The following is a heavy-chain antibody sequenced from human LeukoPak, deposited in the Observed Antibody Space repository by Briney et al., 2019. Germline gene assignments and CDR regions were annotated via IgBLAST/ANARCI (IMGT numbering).Heavy chain of an antibody. V-gene: IGHV3-23*01. CDR2: ISGSGGST. Sequence: PGGSRRLAWAAYAFTFSSYAMSCDRQAPGKGLEWVSSISGSGGSTYYADSVKGRFTMSRDNSKNTMYLQMNSLRAEDTAVYYCAKAIGYYYGSGSPYGMDVWGQGTTVTVSS. D-gene: IGHD3-10*01. J-gene: IGHJ6*01. CDR1: AFTFSSYA. CDR3: AKAIGYYYGSGSPYGMDV.